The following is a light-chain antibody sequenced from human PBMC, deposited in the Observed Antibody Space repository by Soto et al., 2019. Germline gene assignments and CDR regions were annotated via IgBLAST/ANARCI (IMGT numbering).Light chain of an antibody. CDR2: GTS. Sequence: EIVMTQSPATLSVSPGERATLSCRASQSVRRNLAWYQQRPGQPPRLLIYGTSTRATDIPARFSGSGSGTEFTLTISSLQSEDFAVYYCQQYNNWPAITFGQGTRPEIK. V-gene: IGKV3D-15*01. J-gene: IGKJ5*01. CDR1: QSVRRN. CDR3: QQYNNWPAIT.